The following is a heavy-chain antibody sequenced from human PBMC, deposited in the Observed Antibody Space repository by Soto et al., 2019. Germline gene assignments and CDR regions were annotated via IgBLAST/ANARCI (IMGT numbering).Heavy chain of an antibody. V-gene: IGHV3-30-3*01. CDR2: ISYDGSIK. CDR3: ARRPVVTALQVWFDS. CDR1: GFTFSNYA. D-gene: IGHD2-21*02. J-gene: IGHJ5*01. Sequence: QVQLVESGGGVVQPGRSLRLSCAASGFTFSNYAIHWVRQAPGKGLEWVALISYDGSIKYYSDSVKGRFTISRDNSKNKLYLQMNSLSAEDTAVYYCARRPVVTALQVWFDSWGQGTLVTVSS.